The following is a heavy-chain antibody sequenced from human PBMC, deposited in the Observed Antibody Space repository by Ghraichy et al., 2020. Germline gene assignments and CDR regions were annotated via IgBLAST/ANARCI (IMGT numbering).Heavy chain of an antibody. V-gene: IGHV3-74*01. CDR2: INSGGSST. Sequence: INSGGSSTTYADSVKGRFTISRDNAKNTLYLQMNSLRADDTAVYYCAREYCSGGRCFFGTGGSHFDFGGQG. CDR3: AREYCSGGRCFFGTGGSHFDF. D-gene: IGHD2-15*01. J-gene: IGHJ4*02.